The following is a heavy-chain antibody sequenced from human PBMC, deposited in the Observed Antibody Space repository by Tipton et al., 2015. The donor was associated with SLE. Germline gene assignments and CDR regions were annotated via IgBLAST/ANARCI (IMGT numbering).Heavy chain of an antibody. V-gene: IGHV4-39*07. CDR3: ARVLRTIFGVAPGWFDP. Sequence: TLSLTCTVSGGSISSSSYYWGWIRQPPGKGLEWIGSIYYSGSTYYNPSLKSRVTISVDTPKNQFSLKLSSVTAADTAVYYCARVLRTIFGVAPGWFDPWGQGTLVTVSS. CDR2: IYYSGST. CDR1: GGSISSSSYY. D-gene: IGHD3-3*01. J-gene: IGHJ5*02.